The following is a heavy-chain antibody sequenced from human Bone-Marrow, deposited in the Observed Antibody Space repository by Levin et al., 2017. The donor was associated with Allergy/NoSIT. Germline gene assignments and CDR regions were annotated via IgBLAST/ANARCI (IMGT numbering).Heavy chain of an antibody. Sequence: LSLTCAASGFCFSYYWMTWVRQAPGKGLEWVANVKEDGSETYYVDSVKGRFTISRDNAKNSLYLQMNSLRVEDTAVYYCGTGRRSGWPLDYWGQGILVTVSS. CDR1: GFCFSYYW. CDR2: VKEDGSET. J-gene: IGHJ4*02. CDR3: GTGRRSGWPLDY. D-gene: IGHD6-19*01. V-gene: IGHV3-7*01.